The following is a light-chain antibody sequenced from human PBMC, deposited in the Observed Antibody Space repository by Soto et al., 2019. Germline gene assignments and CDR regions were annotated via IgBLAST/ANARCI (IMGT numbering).Light chain of an antibody. Sequence: EIVMTQSPATLSVSPGGRATLSCRASQSVDINLAWYQQRPGQSPRLLVYGAFTRAAGLPARFSGRGSGTEFTINIRSLQFEDFAVYYCQQYNIWPHTFGQRTKREI. CDR1: QSVDIN. CDR2: GAF. J-gene: IGKJ2*01. V-gene: IGKV3-15*01. CDR3: QQYNIWPHT.